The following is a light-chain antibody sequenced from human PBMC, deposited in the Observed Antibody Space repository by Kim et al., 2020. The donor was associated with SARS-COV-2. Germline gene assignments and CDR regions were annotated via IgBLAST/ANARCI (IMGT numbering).Light chain of an antibody. CDR2: KDS. Sequence: SYELTQPPSVSVSPGQTARITCSGDALPKKYAYWYQQKPGQAPVVVIYKDSERPSGIPERFSGSSSGTTVTLTISGVQAEDEADYYCQSADSSGTYPYVFGTGTKVTVL. V-gene: IGLV3-25*03. CDR3: QSADSSGTYPYV. CDR1: ALPKKY. J-gene: IGLJ1*01.